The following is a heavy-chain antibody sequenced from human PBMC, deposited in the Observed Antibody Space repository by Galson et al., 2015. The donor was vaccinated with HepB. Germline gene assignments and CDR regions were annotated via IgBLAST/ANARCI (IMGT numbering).Heavy chain of an antibody. V-gene: IGHV3-30*18. Sequence: SLRLSCAASGFTFSNYGMHWVRQAPGKGLEWVAVISHDGTNKFYVDSVRGRFTISRDNSKNTLSLQMNSLRAEDTAVYYCAKGFNPLNYYYMDVWGKGTTVTVSS. CDR3: AKGFNPLNYYYMDV. J-gene: IGHJ6*03. CDR1: GFTFSNYG. D-gene: IGHD3-10*01. CDR2: ISHDGTNK.